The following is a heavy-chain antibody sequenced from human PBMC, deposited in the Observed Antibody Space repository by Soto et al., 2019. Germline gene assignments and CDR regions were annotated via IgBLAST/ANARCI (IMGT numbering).Heavy chain of an antibody. CDR1: GGTFSSYA. V-gene: IGHV1-69*06. J-gene: IGHJ4*02. D-gene: IGHD2-21*02. CDR3: AKSRYCGGDCLSYFDY. Sequence: QVQLVQSGAEVKKPGSSVKVSCKASGGTFSSYAISWVRQAPGQGLEWMGGIIPIFGTANYAQKFQGRVTITADKSTSTAYMELSSLRSEDTAVYYCAKSRYCGGDCLSYFDYWGQGTLVTVSS. CDR2: IIPIFGTA.